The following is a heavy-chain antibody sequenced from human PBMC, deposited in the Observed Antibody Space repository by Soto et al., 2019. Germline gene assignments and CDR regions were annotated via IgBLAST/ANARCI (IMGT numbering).Heavy chain of an antibody. CDR2: ISSNGGST. J-gene: IGHJ3*02. CDR1: GFTFSSYA. D-gene: IGHD2-2*01. CDR3: ARAGYCSSTSCHDAFDI. V-gene: IGHV3-64*01. Sequence: AGGSLRLSCAASGFTFSSYAMHWVRQAPGKGLEYVSAISSNGGSTYYANSVKGRFTISRDNSKNTLYLQMGSLRAEDMAVYYCARAGYCSSTSCHDAFDIWGQGTMVTVSS.